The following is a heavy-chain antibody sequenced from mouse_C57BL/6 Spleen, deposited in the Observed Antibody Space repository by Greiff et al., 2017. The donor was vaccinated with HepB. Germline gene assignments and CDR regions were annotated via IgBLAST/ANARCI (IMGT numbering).Heavy chain of an antibody. CDR3: ARSEYYDEVYYAMDY. V-gene: IGHV1-39*01. CDR2: INPNYGTT. CDR1: GYSFTDYN. D-gene: IGHD2-4*01. Sequence: EVHLVESGPELVKPGASVKISCKASGYSFTDYNMNWVKQSNGKSLEWIGVINPNYGTTSYNQKFKGKATLTVDQSSSTAYMQLNSLTSEDSAVYYCARSEYYDEVYYAMDYWGQGTSVTVSS. J-gene: IGHJ4*01.